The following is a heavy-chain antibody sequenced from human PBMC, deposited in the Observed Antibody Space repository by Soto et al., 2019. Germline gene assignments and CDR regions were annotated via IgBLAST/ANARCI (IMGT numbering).Heavy chain of an antibody. Sequence: SETLSLTCTVSGGSISSSSYYWGWIRQPPGKGLEWIGSIYYSGSTYYNPSLKSRVTISVDTSKNQFSLKLSSVTAADTAVYYCARLALGGLWSGYYSTYWFDPWGQGTLVTVSS. CDR2: IYYSGST. CDR3: ARLALGGLWSGYYSTYWFDP. CDR1: GGSISSSSYY. J-gene: IGHJ5*02. V-gene: IGHV4-39*01. D-gene: IGHD3-3*01.